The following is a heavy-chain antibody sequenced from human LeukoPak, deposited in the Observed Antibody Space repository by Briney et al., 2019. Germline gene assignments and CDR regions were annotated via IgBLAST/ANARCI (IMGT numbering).Heavy chain of an antibody. CDR2: IHYTGST. V-gene: IGHV4-59*01. Sequence: PSETLSLTCTVSGGSINSYYWSWVRQPPGKGLECIGYIHYTGSTNYNPSLKSRVTISVDTSKNQFSLKLSSVTAADTAIYYCARGGYYGSGNDFRFDPWGQGTLVTVSS. CDR3: ARGGYYGSGNDFRFDP. D-gene: IGHD3-10*01. J-gene: IGHJ5*02. CDR1: GGSINSYY.